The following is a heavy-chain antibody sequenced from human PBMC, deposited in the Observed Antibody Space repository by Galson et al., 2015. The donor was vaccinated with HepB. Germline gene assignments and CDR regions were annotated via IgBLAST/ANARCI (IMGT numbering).Heavy chain of an antibody. CDR1: GYTFTSYA. V-gene: IGHV7-4-1*02. D-gene: IGHD5-12*01. Sequence: SVKVSCKASGYTFTSYAMNWVRQAPGQGLEWMGWINTNSGNTTYAQGFTGRFTISRDTSISTAYLQMSSLRAEDTAVYYCARGNNISCGYDAFDIWGQGTMVTVSS. J-gene: IGHJ3*02. CDR2: INTNSGNT. CDR3: ARGNNISCGYDAFDI.